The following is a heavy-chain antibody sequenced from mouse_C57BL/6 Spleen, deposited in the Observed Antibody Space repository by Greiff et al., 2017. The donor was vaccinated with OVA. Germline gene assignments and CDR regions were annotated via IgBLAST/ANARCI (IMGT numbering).Heavy chain of an antibody. CDR3: ARRAYGSSEAGFAY. V-gene: IGHV1-69*01. Sequence: VQLQQPGAELVMPGASVKLSCKASGYTFTSYWMHWVKQRPGQGLEWIGEIDPSDSYTNYNQKFKGKSTLTVDKSSSTAYMQLSSLTSEDSAVYYCARRAYGSSEAGFAYWGQVTLVTVSA. J-gene: IGHJ3*01. CDR2: IDPSDSYT. CDR1: GYTFTSYW. D-gene: IGHD1-1*01.